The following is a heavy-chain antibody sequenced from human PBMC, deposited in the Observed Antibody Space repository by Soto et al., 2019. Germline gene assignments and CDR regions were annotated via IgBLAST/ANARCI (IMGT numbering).Heavy chain of an antibody. J-gene: IGHJ6*02. V-gene: IGHV4-30-2*01. D-gene: IGHD3-10*01. CDR3: ARSVVRGVMGSYYYNGMDV. CDR2: IYQSGST. Sequence: PSETLSLTCAVSGGSISSGGNSWSWIRQPPGKGLEWIGYIYQSGSTYYNPSLKSRVTISVDRSKNQFSLKLSSVTAADTAVYYCARSVVRGVMGSYYYNGMDVWGQGTTVTVS. CDR1: GGSISSGGNS.